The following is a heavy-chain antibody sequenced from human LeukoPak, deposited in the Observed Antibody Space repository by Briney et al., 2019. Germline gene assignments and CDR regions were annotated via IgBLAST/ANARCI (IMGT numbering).Heavy chain of an antibody. Sequence: GASVKVSCKASGGTFSSYAISWVRRAPGQGLEWMGGIIPIFGTANYAQKFQGRVTITTDESTSTAYMELSSLRSEDTAVYYCAREVRGVDTAMVPLYYFDYWGQGTLVTVSS. CDR2: IIPIFGTA. D-gene: IGHD5-18*01. J-gene: IGHJ4*02. CDR3: AREVRGVDTAMVPLYYFDY. CDR1: GGTFSSYA. V-gene: IGHV1-69*05.